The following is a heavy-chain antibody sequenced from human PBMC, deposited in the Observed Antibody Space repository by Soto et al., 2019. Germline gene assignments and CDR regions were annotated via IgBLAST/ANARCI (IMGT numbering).Heavy chain of an antibody. Sequence: SVKVSCKDSGGTFSSYAISWVRQAPRQGLEWMGGIIPIFGTANYAQKFQGRVTITADKATTTAYMELSSLRSEDTAVYYCARYCSGGSCYSNYYYGMDVWGQGTTVTVSS. V-gene: IGHV1-69*06. CDR3: ARYCSGGSCYSNYYYGMDV. D-gene: IGHD2-15*01. CDR1: GGTFSSYA. CDR2: IIPIFGTA. J-gene: IGHJ6*02.